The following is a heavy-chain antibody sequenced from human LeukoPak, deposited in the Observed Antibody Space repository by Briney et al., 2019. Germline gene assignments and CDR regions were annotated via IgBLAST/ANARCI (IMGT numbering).Heavy chain of an antibody. Sequence: GGSLRLSCAASGFTFDDYAMHWVRQAPGKGLEWVSGISWNSGSIGYADSVKGRFTISRDNAKNSLYLQMNSLRAEDTALYYCAKDPFRRGYSYGCIDYWGQGTLVTVSS. J-gene: IGHJ4*02. CDR2: ISWNSGSI. V-gene: IGHV3-9*01. CDR1: GFTFDDYA. CDR3: AKDPFRRGYSYGCIDY. D-gene: IGHD5-18*01.